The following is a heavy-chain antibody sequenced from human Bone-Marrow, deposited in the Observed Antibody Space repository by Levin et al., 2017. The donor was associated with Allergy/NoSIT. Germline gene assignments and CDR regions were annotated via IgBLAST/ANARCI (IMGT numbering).Heavy chain of an antibody. D-gene: IGHD5-12*01. V-gene: IGHV1-2*06. J-gene: IGHJ4*02. CDR2: INPNSGGT. CDR1: GYTFNGYY. CDR3: ARGVRGYDNVFDY. Sequence: ASVKVSCKASGYTFNGYYMHWVRQAPGQGLEWMGRINPNSGGTNYAQKFQGRVTMTRHTSINTAYMELSRLRSDDTAVYYCARGVRGYDNVFDYWGQGTLVTVSS.